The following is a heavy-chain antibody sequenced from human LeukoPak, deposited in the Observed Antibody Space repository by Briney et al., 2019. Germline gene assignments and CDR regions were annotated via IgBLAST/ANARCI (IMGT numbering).Heavy chain of an antibody. CDR1: GFTFSDYY. J-gene: IGHJ5*02. CDR3: ARDSTHYTPNWFDP. D-gene: IGHD3-10*01. V-gene: IGHV3-11*01. Sequence: GGSLRLSCAASGFTFSDYYMSWIRQAPGKGLEWVSYISSSGSTIYYADSVKGRFTISRDNAKNSLYLQMNSLRAEDTAVYYCARDSTHYTPNWFDPWGQGTLVTVSS. CDR2: ISSSGSTI.